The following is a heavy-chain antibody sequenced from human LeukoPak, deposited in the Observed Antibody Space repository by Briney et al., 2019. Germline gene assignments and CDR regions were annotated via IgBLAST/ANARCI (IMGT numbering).Heavy chain of an antibody. CDR3: AELGITMIGGV. CDR1: GFTFSSYE. J-gene: IGHJ6*04. V-gene: IGHV3-48*03. CDR2: ISSSGSTI. D-gene: IGHD3-10*02. Sequence: PGGSLRLSCAASGFTFSSYEMNWVRQAPGKGLEWVSYISSSGSTIYYADSVKGRLTISRDNAKNSVYLQMNSLRAEDTAVYYCAELGITMIGGVWGKGTTVIISS.